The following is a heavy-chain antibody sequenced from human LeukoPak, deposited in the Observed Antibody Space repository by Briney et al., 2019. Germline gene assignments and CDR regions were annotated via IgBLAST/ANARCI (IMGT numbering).Heavy chain of an antibody. D-gene: IGHD2-21*02. CDR1: GYTFTSYY. J-gene: IGHJ6*02. CDR2: INPSGGST. CDR3: ARDRLRSDPEYYYYGMDV. V-gene: IGHV1-46*01. Sequence: ASVKVSCKSSGYTFTSYYMHWVRQAPGQGLEWMGIINPSGGSTSYAQKFQGRVTMTRDTSTSTVYMELSSLRSEDTAVYYCARDRLRSDPEYYYYGMDVWGQGTTVTDSS.